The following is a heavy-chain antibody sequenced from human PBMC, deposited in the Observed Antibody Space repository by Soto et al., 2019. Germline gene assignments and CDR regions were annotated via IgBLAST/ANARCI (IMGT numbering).Heavy chain of an antibody. CDR1: GFSFTNAW. Sequence: GSLRLSCAASGFSFTNAWMSWVRQAPGKGLEWIGRIKSKTDGATTDYAGPVKGRFTISRDDSKKTLFVQMNGLKTEDTAVYYCTTIIPKGKWELGPWGPGTLVTVSS. J-gene: IGHJ5*02. CDR3: TTIIPKGKWELGP. V-gene: IGHV3-15*05. CDR2: IKSKTDGATT. D-gene: IGHD1-26*01.